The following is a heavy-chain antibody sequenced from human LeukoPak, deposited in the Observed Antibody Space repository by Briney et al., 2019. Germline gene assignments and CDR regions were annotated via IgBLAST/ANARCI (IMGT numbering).Heavy chain of an antibody. CDR3: AKVSAPYYDFWSAPYDY. CDR2: ISGSGGST. CDR1: GFTFSSYA. J-gene: IGHJ4*02. V-gene: IGHV3-23*01. Sequence: GGSLRLSCAASGFTFSSYAMSWVRQAPGKGLEWVSAISGSGGSTYYADSVKGRFTISRDNSKNTLYLQMNSLRAEDTAVYYCAKVSAPYYDFWSAPYDYWGQGTLVTVSS. D-gene: IGHD3-3*01.